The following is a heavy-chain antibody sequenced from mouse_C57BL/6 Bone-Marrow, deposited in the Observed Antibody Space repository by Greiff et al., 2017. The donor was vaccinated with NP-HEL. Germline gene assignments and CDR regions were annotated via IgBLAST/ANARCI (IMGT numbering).Heavy chain of an antibody. J-gene: IGHJ4*01. Sequence: EVQLVESGPGLVKPSQSLSLTCSVTGYSITSGYYWNWIRQFPGNKLEWMGYISYDGSNNYNPTLKNRISITRDTSKNQFFLKLNSVTTEDTATYYCARCYGSSYGYYYAMDYWGQGTSVTVSS. V-gene: IGHV3-6*01. CDR2: ISYDGSN. D-gene: IGHD1-1*01. CDR3: ARCYGSSYGYYYAMDY. CDR1: GYSITSGYY.